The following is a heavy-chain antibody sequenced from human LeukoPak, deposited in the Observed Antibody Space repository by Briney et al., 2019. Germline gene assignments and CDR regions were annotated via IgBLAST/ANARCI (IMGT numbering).Heavy chain of an antibody. CDR2: IYSGGST. CDR1: GFTFSSYA. CDR3: ARSTMVRGALGY. D-gene: IGHD3-10*01. J-gene: IGHJ4*02. Sequence: GGSLRLSCAASGFTFSSYAMSWVRQAPGKGLEWVSVIYSGGSTYYADSVKGRFTISRDNSKNTLYLQMNSLRAEDTAVYYCARSTMVRGALGYWGQGTLVTVSS. V-gene: IGHV3-53*01.